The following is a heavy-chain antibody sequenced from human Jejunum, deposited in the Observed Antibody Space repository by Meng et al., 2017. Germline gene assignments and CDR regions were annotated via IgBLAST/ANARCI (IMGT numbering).Heavy chain of an antibody. Sequence: ESGPGLVGPSGTLSLTCAVSGASISSVYWWSWVRQPPGKGLEWIGEIHHGGDTNYNPSLKSRVTISVDKSNNQYSLRLTSVTAADTAMYYCARNGAYSADHWGQGTLVTVSS. CDR1: GASISSVYW. J-gene: IGHJ4*02. V-gene: IGHV4-4*02. CDR3: ARNGAYSADH. D-gene: IGHD2-15*01. CDR2: IHHGGDT.